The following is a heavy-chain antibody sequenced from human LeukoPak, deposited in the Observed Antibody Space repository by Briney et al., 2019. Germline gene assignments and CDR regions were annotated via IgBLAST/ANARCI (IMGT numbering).Heavy chain of an antibody. V-gene: IGHV3-23*01. CDR1: GFTFSSYA. CDR3: ARHIWKGSCRSTSCSSLDY. J-gene: IGHJ4*02. Sequence: PGASLRLSCAASGFTFSSYAMSWVRQAPGKGLEWVSAISGSGGSTYYADSVKGRFTISRDNSKNTLYLQMNSLRAEDTAVYYCARHIWKGSCRSTSCSSLDYWGQGTLVTVSS. D-gene: IGHD2-2*01. CDR2: ISGSGGST.